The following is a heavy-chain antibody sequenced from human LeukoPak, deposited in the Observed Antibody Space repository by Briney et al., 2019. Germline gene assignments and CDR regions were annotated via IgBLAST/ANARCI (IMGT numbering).Heavy chain of an antibody. CDR3: ARDVATFYGGNGPAS. D-gene: IGHD4-23*01. J-gene: IGHJ5*02. CDR1: GGSMSSGSYY. CDR2: IYTSGST. V-gene: IGHV4-61*02. Sequence: PSETLSLTCTVSGGSMSSGSYYWSWIRQPAGKGLEWIGRIYTSGSTNYNPSLKSRVTISVDTSKNQFSLKLSSVTAADTAVYYCARDVATFYGGNGPASWGQGTLVTVSS.